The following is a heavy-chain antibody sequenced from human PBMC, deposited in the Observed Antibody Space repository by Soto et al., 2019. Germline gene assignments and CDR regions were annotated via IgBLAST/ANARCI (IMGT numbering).Heavy chain of an antibody. V-gene: IGHV1-18*01. CDR2: ISAYNGNT. CDR1: GYTFTSYG. CDR3: ARGSYDFWSGDYGMDV. D-gene: IGHD3-3*01. Sequence: ASVKVSCKASGYTFTSYGISWVRQAPGQGLEWMGWISAYNGNTNYAQELQGRVTMTTDTSTSTAYMELRSLRSDDTAVYYCARGSYDFWSGDYGMDVWGQGTTVTVSS. J-gene: IGHJ6*02.